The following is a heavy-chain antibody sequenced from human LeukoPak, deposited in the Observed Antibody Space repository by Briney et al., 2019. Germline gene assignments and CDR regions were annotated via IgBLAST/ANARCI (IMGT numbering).Heavy chain of an antibody. CDR3: ASPSKLVISRGGFDI. CDR1: GGSSSDTTYY. Sequence: SETLSLTCTVSGGSSSDTTYYWTWIRQPPGKGLEWIASIYFSETKYNPSLKSRVTISGDTSKNQFSLKLSSVTAADTAVYYCASPSKLVISRGGFDIWGQGTVVTVS. J-gene: IGHJ3*02. CDR2: IYFSET. D-gene: IGHD3-22*01. V-gene: IGHV4-39*01.